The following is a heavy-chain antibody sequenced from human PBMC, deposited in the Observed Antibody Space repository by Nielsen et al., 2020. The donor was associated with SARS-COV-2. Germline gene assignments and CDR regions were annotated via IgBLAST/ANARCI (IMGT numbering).Heavy chain of an antibody. CDR2: IYHSGST. CDR3: ARGDRPAFDP. CDR1: GGSISSGGYS. V-gene: IGHV4-30-2*01. J-gene: IGHJ5*02. D-gene: IGHD1-14*01. Sequence: SETLSLTCAVSGGSISSGGYSWSWIRQPPGKGLEWIGYIYHSGSTNYNPSLKSRVTISVDTSKNQFSLKLSSVTAADTAVYYCARGDRPAFDPWGQGTLVTVSS.